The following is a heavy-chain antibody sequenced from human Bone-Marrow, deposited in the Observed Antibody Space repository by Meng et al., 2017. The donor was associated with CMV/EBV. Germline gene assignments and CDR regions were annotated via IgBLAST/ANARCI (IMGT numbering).Heavy chain of an antibody. D-gene: IGHD5-24*01. CDR2: IIPILGIA. CDR1: GGTFSSYT. Sequence: SVKVSCKASGGTFSSYTISWVRQAPGQGLEWMGRIIPILGIANYAQKFQGRVTITADKSTSTAYMELSSLRSEDTAVYYCARTTDGYKFLDYFDYWGQGTLVTVSS. CDR3: ARTTDGYKFLDYFDY. J-gene: IGHJ4*02. V-gene: IGHV1-69*02.